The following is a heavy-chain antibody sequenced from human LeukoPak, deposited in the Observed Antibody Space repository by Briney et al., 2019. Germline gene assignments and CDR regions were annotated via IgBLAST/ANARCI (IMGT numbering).Heavy chain of an antibody. CDR1: GFTFNTYN. D-gene: IGHD2-15*01. CDR2: ISNISSTI. Sequence: PGGSLRLSCAASGFTFNTYNMNWVRQAPGKGLEWVSYISNISSTIYYADSVKGRFTISRDNAKNSLYLQMNSLRAEDTAVYYCARDLGLGYWDPWGQGTLVTVSS. CDR3: ARDLGLGYWDP. V-gene: IGHV3-48*01. J-gene: IGHJ5*02.